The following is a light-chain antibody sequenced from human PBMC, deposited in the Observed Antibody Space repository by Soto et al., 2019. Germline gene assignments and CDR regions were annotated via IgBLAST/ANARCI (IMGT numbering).Light chain of an antibody. CDR2: DVS. J-gene: IGLJ2*01. CDR3: SSYTSSTTLV. CDR1: SSDIGSYNY. V-gene: IGLV2-14*01. Sequence: QSALTQPASVSGSPGQSITISCTGTSSDIGSYNYVSWYQQNPGKAPKLMIYDVSNRPSGISNRFSGSKSGNTASLTISGLQAEDEAAYYCSSYTSSTTLVFGGGTKLTVL.